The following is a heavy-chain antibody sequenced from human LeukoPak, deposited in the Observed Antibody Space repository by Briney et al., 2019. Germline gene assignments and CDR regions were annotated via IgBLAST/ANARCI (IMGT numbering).Heavy chain of an antibody. CDR2: MDWDDDK. J-gene: IGHJ4*01. CDR3: ARIRGGSTLHLDY. D-gene: IGHD3-16*01. Sequence: SGPALVKPTQTLTLTCTFSGFSPSTNGMRVNWIRQPQGKALEWLARMDWDDDKFYSTSLKTGHTISKDPSKNQVVLTMTNMDPVDTATYYRARIRGGSTLHLDYRGPGNLVTVSS. CDR1: GFSPSTNGMR. V-gene: IGHV2-70*04.